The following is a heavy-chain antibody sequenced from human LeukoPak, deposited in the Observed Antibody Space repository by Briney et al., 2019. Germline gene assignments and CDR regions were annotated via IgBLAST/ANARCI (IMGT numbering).Heavy chain of an antibody. CDR2: IRSKANSYAT. CDR1: GFTFSGSA. J-gene: IGHJ2*01. V-gene: IGHV3-73*01. CDR3: TRRGYGDYVSYWYFDP. Sequence: GGSLRLSCAASGFTFSGSAMHWVRQASGKGLEWVGRIRSKANSYATAYAASLKGRFTISRDDSKNTAYLQMNSLKTEDTAVYYCTRRGYGDYVSYWYFDPWGRGTLVTVSS. D-gene: IGHD4-17*01.